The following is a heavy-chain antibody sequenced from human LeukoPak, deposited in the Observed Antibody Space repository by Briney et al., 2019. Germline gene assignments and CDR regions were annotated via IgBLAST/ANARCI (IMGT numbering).Heavy chain of an antibody. J-gene: IGHJ4*02. CDR2: ISWDSGGI. Sequence: SLRLSCAASGFTFDDYAMHWVRQAPGKGLEWVSGISWDSGGIGSADSVKGRFTISRDNAKNSLYLQMNTLRPEDTALYYCAKDIYSGGAKPTLGLPHWGRGTLVTVSS. CDR3: AKDIYSGGAKPTLGLPH. CDR1: GFTFDDYA. D-gene: IGHD1-26*01. V-gene: IGHV3-9*01.